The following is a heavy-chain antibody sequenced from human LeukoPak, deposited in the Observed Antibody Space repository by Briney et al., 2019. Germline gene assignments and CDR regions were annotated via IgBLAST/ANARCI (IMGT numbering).Heavy chain of an antibody. Sequence: GGSLRLSCAASGFTFSSYWMSWVRQAPGKGLEWVANIRQDGSEKYYVDSVKGRFTISRDNAKNSLYLQMNSLRAEDTAVYYCASLAVGGEGAFDIWGQGTMVTVSS. CDR1: GFTFSSYW. J-gene: IGHJ3*02. CDR2: IRQDGSEK. CDR3: ASLAVGGEGAFDI. D-gene: IGHD2-15*01. V-gene: IGHV3-7*01.